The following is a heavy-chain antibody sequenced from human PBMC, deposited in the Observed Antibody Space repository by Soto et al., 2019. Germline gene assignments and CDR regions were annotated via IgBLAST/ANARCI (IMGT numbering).Heavy chain of an antibody. D-gene: IGHD2-2*01. CDR1: EFTFSRYA. Sequence: EVRLSESGGGLVQPGGSLRLSCAASEFTFSRYAMIWVRQAPGKGLEWVSTIRGSGDSTFYADSVKGRFTVSRDNSENTLYLQMNSLRAEDTDFYYCTKDQGHAANTFDLWGQGTLVTVSS. CDR3: TKDQGHAANTFDL. V-gene: IGHV3-23*01. CDR2: IRGSGDST. J-gene: IGHJ4*02.